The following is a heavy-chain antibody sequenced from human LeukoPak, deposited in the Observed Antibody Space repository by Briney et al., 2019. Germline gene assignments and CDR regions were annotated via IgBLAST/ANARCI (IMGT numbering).Heavy chain of an antibody. V-gene: IGHV1-2*02. CDR1: GYTFTGYY. CDR3: ARRSSAAARIVGALYYYYYYMDV. J-gene: IGHJ6*03. D-gene: IGHD1-26*01. Sequence: APVKVSCKASGYTFTGYYMHWVRQAPGQGLEWMGWINPNSGGTNYAQKFQGRVTMTRDTSISTAYMELSRLRSDDTAVYYCARRSSAAARIVGALYYYYYYMDVWGKGTTVTISS. CDR2: INPNSGGT.